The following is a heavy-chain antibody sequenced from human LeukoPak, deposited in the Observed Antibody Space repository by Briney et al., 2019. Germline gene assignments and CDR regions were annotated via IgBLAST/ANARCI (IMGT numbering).Heavy chain of an antibody. CDR2: ISAYNGNT. D-gene: IGHD3-22*01. J-gene: IGHJ1*01. CDR3: ARTPKADYYDSSGYYSAEYFQH. CDR1: GYTFTSYG. Sequence: ASVEVSCKASGYTFTSYGISWVRQAPGQGLEWMGWISAYNGNTNYAQKLQGRVTMTTDTSTSTAYMELRSLRSDDTAVYYCARTPKADYYDSSGYYSAEYFQHWGQGTLVTVSS. V-gene: IGHV1-18*01.